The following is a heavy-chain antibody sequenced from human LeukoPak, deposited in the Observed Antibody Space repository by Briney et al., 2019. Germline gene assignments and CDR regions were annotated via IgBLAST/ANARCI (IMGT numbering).Heavy chain of an antibody. V-gene: IGHV4-59*01. D-gene: IGHD6-19*01. Sequence: SETLSLTCTVSGGSISSYYWSWLRQPPGKGLEWIGYIYYSGSTNYNPSLKSRVTISVDTSKNQFYLKLSSVTAADTAVYYCAREGSRYSSGWYREAYNWFDPWGQGTLVTVSS. CDR2: IYYSGST. J-gene: IGHJ5*02. CDR1: GGSISSYY. CDR3: AREGSRYSSGWYREAYNWFDP.